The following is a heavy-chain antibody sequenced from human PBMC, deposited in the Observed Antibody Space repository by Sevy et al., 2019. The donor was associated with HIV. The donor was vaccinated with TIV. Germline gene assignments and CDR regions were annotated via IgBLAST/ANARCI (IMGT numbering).Heavy chain of an antibody. CDR1: GFTFSSYA. V-gene: IGHV3-23*01. CDR3: AKSDYYGSGSRPLYFDY. J-gene: IGHJ4*02. Sequence: GGSLRLSCAASGFTFSSYAMSWVRQAPGKGLEWVSAISGSGGSTYYADSVKGRFTISRDNSKNTLYLQMNSLRAEDTAVYYCAKSDYYGSGSRPLYFDYWGQGTLVTVSS. D-gene: IGHD3-10*01. CDR2: ISGSGGST.